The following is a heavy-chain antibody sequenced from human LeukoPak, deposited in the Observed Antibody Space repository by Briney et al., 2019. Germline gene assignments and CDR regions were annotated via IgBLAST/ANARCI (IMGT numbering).Heavy chain of an antibody. D-gene: IGHD6-13*01. CDR1: GGSISSRSYY. V-gene: IGHV4-39*01. J-gene: IGHJ4*02. CDR3: ASEGIEQQLQRSDY. CDR2: IYYSGST. Sequence: SETLSLTCTVSGGSISSRSYYWGWIRQPPGKGLEWIGSIYYSGSTYYNPSLKSRVTISVDTSKNQFSLKLSSVTAADTAVYYCASEGIEQQLQRSDYWGQGTLVTVSS.